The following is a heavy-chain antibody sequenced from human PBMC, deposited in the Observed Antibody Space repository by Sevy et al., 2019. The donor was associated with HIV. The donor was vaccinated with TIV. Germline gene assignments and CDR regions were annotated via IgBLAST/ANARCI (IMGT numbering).Heavy chain of an antibody. D-gene: IGHD6-19*01. J-gene: IGHJ5*02. CDR3: ARGGPTAVAGAAPHNWFDP. CDR1: GFTFSSYD. CDR2: IGTAGDT. Sequence: GGSLRLSCAASGFTFSSYDMHWVRRATGKGLEWVSAIGTAGDTYYPGSVKGRFTISRGNDKNSVYLQMNSLRAGDTAVYYCARGGPTAVAGAAPHNWFDPWGQGTLVTVSS. V-gene: IGHV3-13*01.